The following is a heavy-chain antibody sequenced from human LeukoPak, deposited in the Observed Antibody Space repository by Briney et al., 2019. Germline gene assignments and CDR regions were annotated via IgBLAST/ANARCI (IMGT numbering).Heavy chain of an antibody. CDR2: IHPPSGGT. CDR1: GYTFTDYY. Sequence: ASVKVSCKASGYTFTDYYIHWVRQAPGQGLKWMGWIHPPSGGTNYAEKLQGRVTMTRDTSISTAYMELTRLTSDDAGVYYCVRDPGWLQVDYWGQGALLTVSS. CDR3: VRDPGWLQVDY. V-gene: IGHV1-2*02. J-gene: IGHJ4*02. D-gene: IGHD5-24*01.